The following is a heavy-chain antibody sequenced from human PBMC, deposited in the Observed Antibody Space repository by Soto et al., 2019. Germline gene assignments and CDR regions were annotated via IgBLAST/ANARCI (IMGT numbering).Heavy chain of an antibody. V-gene: IGHV1-18*01. D-gene: IGHD3-10*01. Sequence: GASVKVSCKASVYTFTSYGLSWVRQAPGQGLEWMGRISAYNYNTNYAQKLQGRVTMTTDTSTSTAYLQWSSLKASDTAMYYCARHGGSYGSGSLWFDPWGQGTLVTVSS. CDR1: VYTFTSYG. CDR3: ARHGGSYGSGSLWFDP. CDR2: ISAYNYNT. J-gene: IGHJ5*02.